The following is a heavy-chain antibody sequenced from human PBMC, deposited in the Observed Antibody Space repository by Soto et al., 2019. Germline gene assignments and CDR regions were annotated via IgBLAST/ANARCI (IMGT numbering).Heavy chain of an antibody. V-gene: IGHV1-69*06. D-gene: IGHD3-10*01. Sequence: QVQLVQSGAEVKKPGSSVKVSCKASGGTFSSYAISWVRQAPGQGLEWMGGIIPIFGTANYAQKFQGRVTITADKSTSTAYMDLSSLSSEDTAVYYCARVGEIYYGSGSSWFDPWGQGTLVTVSS. CDR3: ARVGEIYYGSGSSWFDP. CDR2: IIPIFGTA. J-gene: IGHJ5*02. CDR1: GGTFSSYA.